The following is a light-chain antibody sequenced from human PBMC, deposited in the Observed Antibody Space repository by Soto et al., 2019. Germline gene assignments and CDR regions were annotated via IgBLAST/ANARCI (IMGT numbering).Light chain of an antibody. Sequence: IQITQSPSSLSVSVGDRVTITCHASQDISNYLNWYQQKPGKAPKLLIYDASNLETGVPSRFSGSGSGTDFTFTISSLQPEDIATYYCQQYDNLPALTFGGGTKVDIK. CDR1: QDISNY. J-gene: IGKJ4*01. V-gene: IGKV1-33*01. CDR3: QQYDNLPALT. CDR2: DAS.